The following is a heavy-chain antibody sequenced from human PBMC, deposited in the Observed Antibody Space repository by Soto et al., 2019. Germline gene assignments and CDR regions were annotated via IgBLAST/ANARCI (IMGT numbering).Heavy chain of an antibody. D-gene: IGHD3-10*02. CDR3: ASTPSGLFGELLDHYYYYYGMDV. CDR1: GGSISSGGYY. CDR2: IYYSGST. J-gene: IGHJ6*02. V-gene: IGHV4-31*01. Sequence: SETLSLTCTVSGGSISSGGYYWSWIRQPPGKDLEWIGNIYYSGSTYYNQSLKSQVTKSADTSKNQFSLKLSSVTAADTVVYYCASTPSGLFGELLDHYYYYYGMDVWGQGTTVTVSS.